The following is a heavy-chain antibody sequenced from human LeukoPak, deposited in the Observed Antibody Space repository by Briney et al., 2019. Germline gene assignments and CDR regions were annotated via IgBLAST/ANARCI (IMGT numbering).Heavy chain of an antibody. CDR1: GGSISSGGYS. Sequence: SQTLSLTCTVSGGSISSGGYSWSWIRQHPGKGLEWIGYIYYSGSTYYNPSLKSRVTISVDTSKNQFSLKLSSVTAADTAVYYCARDTQRGYSYGYAFDIWGQGTMVTVSS. CDR3: ARDTQRGYSYGYAFDI. D-gene: IGHD5-18*01. V-gene: IGHV4-31*03. CDR2: IYYSGST. J-gene: IGHJ3*02.